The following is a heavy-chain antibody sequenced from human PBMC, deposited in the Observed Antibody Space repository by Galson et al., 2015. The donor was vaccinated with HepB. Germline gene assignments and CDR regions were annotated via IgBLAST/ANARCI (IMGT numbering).Heavy chain of an antibody. CDR2: INSDGSST. Sequence: SLRLSCAASGFTFDDYAMHWVRHAPGKGLVWVSRINSDGSSTSYADSVKGRFTISRDNAKNTLYLQMNSLRAEDTAVYYCALGYCSGGSCYSWSRLDYWGQGTLVTVSS. V-gene: IGHV3-74*01. J-gene: IGHJ4*02. CDR3: ALGYCSGGSCYSWSRLDY. D-gene: IGHD2-15*01. CDR1: GFTFDDYA.